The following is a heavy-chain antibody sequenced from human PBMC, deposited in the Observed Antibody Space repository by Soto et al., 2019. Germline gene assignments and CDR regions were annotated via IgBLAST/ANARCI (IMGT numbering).Heavy chain of an antibody. V-gene: IGHV4-34*01. J-gene: IGHJ3*02. CDR2: ISHSGST. D-gene: IGHD2-2*01. CDR3: ARGECSSNYCFTRWALDI. CDR1: GGSFSAYH. Sequence: PSETLSLTCADSGGSFSAYHWTWIRQTPGKGLEWIGEISHSGSTNYKPSLKSRVTISADPSKKQFSLNLTSMTAADSGVYYCARGECSSNYCFTRWALDIWGQGTVVTVSS.